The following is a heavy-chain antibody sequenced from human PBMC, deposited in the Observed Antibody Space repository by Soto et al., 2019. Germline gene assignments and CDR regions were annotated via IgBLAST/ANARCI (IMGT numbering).Heavy chain of an antibody. Sequence: QVPLVESGGGVVQPGRSLRLSCAASGFTFSGYGMHWVRQAPGKGLEWVAVISYYGTNEYYEDSVNGRFTISRDNSKITLYLPMNSLRREDTALYFCAKEEPSGMYSLDYWGQVSQVTVSA. J-gene: IGHJ4*02. CDR1: GFTFSGYG. CDR2: ISYYGTNE. D-gene: IGHD1-26*01. CDR3: AKEEPSGMYSLDY. V-gene: IGHV3-30*18.